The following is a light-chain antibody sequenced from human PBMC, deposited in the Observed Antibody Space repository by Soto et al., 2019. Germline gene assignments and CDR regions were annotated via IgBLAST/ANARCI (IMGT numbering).Light chain of an antibody. Sequence: QSALTQPASVSGSPGQSVILSGTGPSSEASVFAFISWYQQHPGKAPKVIIYEVSNRPSGVSSRFSGSKSGNTASLTISGLQPEDEAIYFCASYIDTSTYVFGSGTKVTVL. CDR2: EVS. CDR3: ASYIDTSTYV. J-gene: IGLJ1*01. V-gene: IGLV2-14*01. CDR1: SSEASVFAF.